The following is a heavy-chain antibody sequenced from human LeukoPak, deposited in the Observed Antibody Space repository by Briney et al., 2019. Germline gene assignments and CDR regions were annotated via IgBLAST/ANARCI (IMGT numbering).Heavy chain of an antibody. V-gene: IGHV3-33*01. D-gene: IGHD3-22*01. CDR3: ARDSVVVTHNWFDP. Sequence: GRSLRLSCAASGFTFSSYGMHWVRQAPGKGLEWVAVIWYDGSNKYYADSVKGRFTISRDNSKNTLYLQVNSLRAEDTAVYYCARDSVVVTHNWFDPWGQGTLVTVSS. J-gene: IGHJ5*02. CDR1: GFTFSSYG. CDR2: IWYDGSNK.